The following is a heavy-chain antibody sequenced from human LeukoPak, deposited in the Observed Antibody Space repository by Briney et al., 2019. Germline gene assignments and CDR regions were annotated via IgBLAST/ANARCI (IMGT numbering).Heavy chain of an antibody. D-gene: IGHD2-8*02. CDR1: GFTFRNYG. V-gene: IGHV3-30*02. J-gene: IGHJ6*03. CDR3: AKDPGASVPGFHMGV. CDR2: IWSEGNNR. Sequence: GGSLRLSCAASGFTFRNYGMHWVRQATGKGLEWVSFIWSEGNNRFYADSVKGRFTISRDNSKNMLYLQMDSLRPEDTAVYYCAKDPGASVPGFHMGVWGKGTTVIVSS.